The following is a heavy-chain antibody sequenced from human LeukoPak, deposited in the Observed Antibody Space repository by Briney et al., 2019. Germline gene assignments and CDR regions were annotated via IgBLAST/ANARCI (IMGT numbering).Heavy chain of an antibody. CDR3: ARDTLRDGYYYYGIDV. Sequence: SETLSLTCTVSGGSISSYYWSWIRQPPGKGLEWIGDIYYSGSTNYNPSLKSRVTISVDTSKNQFSLKLSSVTAADTAVYYCARDTLRDGYYYYGIDVWGKGTTVTVSS. D-gene: IGHD4-17*01. CDR1: GGSISSYY. V-gene: IGHV4-59*01. J-gene: IGHJ6*04. CDR2: IYYSGST.